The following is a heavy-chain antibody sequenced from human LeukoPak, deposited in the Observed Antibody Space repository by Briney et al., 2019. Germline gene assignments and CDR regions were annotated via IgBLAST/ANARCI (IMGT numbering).Heavy chain of an antibody. V-gene: IGHV1-69*05. CDR2: IIPIFGTA. CDR1: GGTFSSYA. J-gene: IGHJ2*01. Sequence: VASVKVSCKASGGTFSSYAISWVRQAPGQGLEWMGGIIPIFGTANYAQKFQGRVTITTDESTSTAYMELSSLRSEDTAVYYCARSIWIYRYFDLWGRGTLVTVSS. D-gene: IGHD5-12*01. CDR3: ARSIWIYRYFDL.